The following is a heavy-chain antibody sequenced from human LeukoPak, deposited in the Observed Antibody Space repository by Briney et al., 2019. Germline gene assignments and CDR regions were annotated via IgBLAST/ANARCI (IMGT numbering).Heavy chain of an antibody. CDR2: IYYSGST. CDR1: GGSISSSSYY. CDR3: ARVLTAAAGMAFDI. Sequence: PSETLSLTCTVSGGSISSSSYYWGWIRQPPGKGLEWIGYIYYSGSTNYNPSLKSRVTISVDTSKNQFSLKLSSVTAADTAVYYCARVLTAAAGMAFDIWGQGTMVTVSS. J-gene: IGHJ3*02. V-gene: IGHV4-61*05. D-gene: IGHD6-13*01.